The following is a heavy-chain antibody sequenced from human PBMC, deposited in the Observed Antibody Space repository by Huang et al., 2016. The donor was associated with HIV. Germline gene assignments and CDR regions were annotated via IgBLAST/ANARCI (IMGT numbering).Heavy chain of an antibody. CDR3: ARHNIYCSGGRCSGFDY. D-gene: IGHD2-15*01. CDR2: RYYGGNT. CDR1: GGSISGRNYY. Sequence: QLQLQESGPGLVKPSETLSLTCTVSGGSISGRNYYWGWIRQSPGKGLEWIGSRYYGGNTYYKSSLKSRVTISVDKSKNQFSLKLTSVTAADTSVYYCARHNIYCSGGRCSGFDYWGQGTLVTVSS. V-gene: IGHV4-39*01. J-gene: IGHJ4*02.